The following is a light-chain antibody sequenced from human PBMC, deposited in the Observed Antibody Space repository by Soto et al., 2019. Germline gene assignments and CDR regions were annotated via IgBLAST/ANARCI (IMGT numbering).Light chain of an antibody. V-gene: IGLV2-8*01. CDR3: TSYAGGNNV. Sequence: QSALTQPPSASGSPGQSVTISCTGTSSDVGGYNYVSWYQQHPGKVPKLMVYEVNKRPSGVPDRFSGSKSGNTASLTVSVLQADDEADYYCTSYAGGNNVFGTGTKLTVL. CDR2: EVN. CDR1: SSDVGGYNY. J-gene: IGLJ1*01.